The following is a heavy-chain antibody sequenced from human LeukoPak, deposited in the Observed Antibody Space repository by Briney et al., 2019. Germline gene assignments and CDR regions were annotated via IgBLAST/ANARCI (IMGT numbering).Heavy chain of an antibody. Sequence: PSETLSLTCTVSGGSISSDTYYWGWIRQPPGKGLEWIGHIYYSGSTYYNPSLKSRVTISVDTSKNQFSLKLSSVTAADTAVYYCAREGYYYDSSGTFDYWGQGTLVTVSS. V-gene: IGHV4-39*07. CDR1: GGSISSDTYY. CDR3: AREGYYYDSSGTFDY. D-gene: IGHD3-22*01. CDR2: IYYSGST. J-gene: IGHJ4*02.